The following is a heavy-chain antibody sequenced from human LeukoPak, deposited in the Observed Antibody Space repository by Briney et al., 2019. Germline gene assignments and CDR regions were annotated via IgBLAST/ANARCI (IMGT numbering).Heavy chain of an antibody. CDR3: AREEGIAARPFDY. CDR2: ISSSSSTI. Sequence: PGGSLRLSCAASGFTFSSYSMNWVRQAPGKGLEWVSYISSSSSTIYYADSVKGRFTISRDNAKNSLYLQMNSLRAEDTAVYYCAREEGIAARPFDYWGQGTLVTVSS. CDR1: GFTFSSYS. J-gene: IGHJ4*02. V-gene: IGHV3-48*01. D-gene: IGHD6-6*01.